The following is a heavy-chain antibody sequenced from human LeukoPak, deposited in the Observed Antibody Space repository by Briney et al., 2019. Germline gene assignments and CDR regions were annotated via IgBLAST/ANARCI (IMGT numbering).Heavy chain of an antibody. D-gene: IGHD3-10*01. CDR3: ARGVWFGANYYMDV. Sequence: SETLSLTCTVSGGSISSYYWSWIRQPPGKGLEWIGYIYYSGSTNYNPSLKSRVTISVDTSKNQFSLKLSSVTAADTAVYYCARGVWFGANYYMDVWGKGTTVTVSS. CDR1: GGSISSYY. J-gene: IGHJ6*03. V-gene: IGHV4-59*01. CDR2: IYYSGST.